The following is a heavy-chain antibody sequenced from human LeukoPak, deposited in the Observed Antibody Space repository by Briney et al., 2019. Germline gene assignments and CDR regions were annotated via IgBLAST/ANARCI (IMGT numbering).Heavy chain of an antibody. CDR1: GYTFTSYG. CDR3: ARSSSIPPPYYFDY. Sequence: ASVKVSCKASGYTFTSYGISWVRQAPGQGLEWMGWISGYNGNTNYAQKLQGRVTMTTDTSTSTAYMELRSLRSDDTAIYFCARSSSIPPPYYFDYWGQGTLVTVSS. CDR2: ISGYNGNT. D-gene: IGHD6-6*01. V-gene: IGHV1-18*01. J-gene: IGHJ4*02.